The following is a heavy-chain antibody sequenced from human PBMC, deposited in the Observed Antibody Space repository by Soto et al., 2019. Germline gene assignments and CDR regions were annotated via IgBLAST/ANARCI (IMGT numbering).Heavy chain of an antibody. CDR1: GGSISSYY. V-gene: IGHV4-59*01. Sequence: PLETLSLTCTVSGGSISSYYWSWIRQPPGKGLEWIGYIYYSGSTNYNPSLKSRVTISVDTSKNQFSLKLSSVTAADTAVYYCARGRGDFWSGYVDYYYYMDVWGKGTTVTVSS. J-gene: IGHJ6*03. CDR3: ARGRGDFWSGYVDYYYYMDV. D-gene: IGHD3-3*01. CDR2: IYYSGST.